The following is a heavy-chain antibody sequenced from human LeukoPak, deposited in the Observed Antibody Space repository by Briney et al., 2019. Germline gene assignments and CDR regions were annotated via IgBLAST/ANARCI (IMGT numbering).Heavy chain of an antibody. V-gene: IGHV3-33*01. CDR2: LWYDGSNK. Sequence: GGSLRLSCAASGFTFSSYGMHWVRQAPGKGLEWVAVLWYDGSNKYYADSVKGRFTISRDNSKNTLYLQMNSLRAEDTAVYYCARDSSDLAAADYSYFDYWGQGTLVTVSS. CDR3: ARDSSDLAAADYSYFDY. J-gene: IGHJ4*02. CDR1: GFTFSSYG. D-gene: IGHD6-13*01.